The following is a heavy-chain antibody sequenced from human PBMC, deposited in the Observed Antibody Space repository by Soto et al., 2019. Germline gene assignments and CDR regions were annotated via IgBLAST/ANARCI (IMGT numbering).Heavy chain of an antibody. Sequence: PGGSLRLSCAASGFTFSSYAMHWVRQAPGKGLEWVAAISYDGNNKYYADSVKGRFTISRDNSKNTLFLQMNSLRAEDTAVYYCAKGRAARGPGLYYFDYWGQGTLVTVSS. V-gene: IGHV3-30-3*01. J-gene: IGHJ4*02. CDR2: ISYDGNNK. CDR1: GFTFSSYA. D-gene: IGHD3-16*01. CDR3: AKGRAARGPGLYYFDY.